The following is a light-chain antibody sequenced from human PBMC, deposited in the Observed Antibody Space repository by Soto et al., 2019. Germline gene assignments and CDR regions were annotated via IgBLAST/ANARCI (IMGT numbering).Light chain of an antibody. Sequence: DIVMTQSPLSLPVTPGEPASISCRSSQSLLHSNGYNYLDWYLQKPGQSPQLLIYLGSNRASGVPGRFSGSGSCSDFTLKISRAEAEDVGVYYGKEALQTPPNFGQGTKLEIK. CDR2: LGS. CDR3: KEALQTPPN. CDR1: QSLLHSNGYNY. J-gene: IGKJ2*01. V-gene: IGKV2-28*01.